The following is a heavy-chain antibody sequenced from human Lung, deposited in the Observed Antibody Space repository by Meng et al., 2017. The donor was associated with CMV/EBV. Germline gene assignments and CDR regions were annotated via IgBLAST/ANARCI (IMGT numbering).Heavy chain of an antibody. J-gene: IGHJ6*02. D-gene: IGHD2-15*01. V-gene: IGHV1-8*01. CDR2: MNTNSGNT. Sequence: SVKVSCXASGYTFTRYDINWVRQAAGQGLEWIGWMNTNSGNTGYAQNFQGRVTMTRNTATGTAYMELTSLKSEDTAVYYCAREEILVEASAVGRAKYYYSGMDSWGQGTTVTVSS. CDR1: GYTFTRYD. CDR3: AREEILVEASAVGRAKYYYSGMDS.